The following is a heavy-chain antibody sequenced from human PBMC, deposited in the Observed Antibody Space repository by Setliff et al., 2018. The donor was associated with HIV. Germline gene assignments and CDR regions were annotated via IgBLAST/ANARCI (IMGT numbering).Heavy chain of an antibody. CDR1: GGSISSGGYS. V-gene: IGHV4-30-2*06. J-gene: IGHJ5*02. CDR2: IHHSGST. D-gene: IGHD1-1*01. Sequence: PSETLSLTCAVSGGSISSGGYSWIRQSPGKGLEWIGCIHHSGSTYYNPSLESRVTISVNRSKNQFSLRLSLVTAADTAVYYCARDSPAGGMWGRRFDPWGQG. CDR3: ARDSPAGGMWGRRFDP.